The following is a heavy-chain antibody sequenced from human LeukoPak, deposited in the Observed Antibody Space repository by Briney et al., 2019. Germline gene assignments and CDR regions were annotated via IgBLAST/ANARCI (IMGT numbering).Heavy chain of an antibody. CDR3: ASLYYYDSSGSGAFDI. CDR1: GYSFTSYW. CDR2: IYPGDSDT. V-gene: IGHV5-51*01. J-gene: IGHJ3*02. Sequence: GESLKISCKGSGYSFTSYWIGWVRQMPGKGLEWMGIIYPGDSDTRYSPSFQGQVTISADKSISTAYLQWSSLKASDTAMYYCASLYYYDSSGSGAFDIWGQGTMVTVSS. D-gene: IGHD3-22*01.